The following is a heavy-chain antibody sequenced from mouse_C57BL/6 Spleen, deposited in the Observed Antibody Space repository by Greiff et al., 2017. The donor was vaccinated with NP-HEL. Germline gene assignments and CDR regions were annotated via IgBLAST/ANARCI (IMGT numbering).Heavy chain of an antibody. D-gene: IGHD2-4*01. Sequence: QVQLQQPGAELVRPGSSVKLSCKASGYTFTSCWMHWVKQRPIQGLEWIGNIDPSDSETHYNQKFKDKATLTVDKSSSTAYMQLSSLTSEDSAVYYCARTSTMIRNWYFDVWGTGTTVTVSS. CDR2: IDPSDSET. V-gene: IGHV1-52*01. CDR3: ARTSTMIRNWYFDV. J-gene: IGHJ1*03. CDR1: GYTFTSCW.